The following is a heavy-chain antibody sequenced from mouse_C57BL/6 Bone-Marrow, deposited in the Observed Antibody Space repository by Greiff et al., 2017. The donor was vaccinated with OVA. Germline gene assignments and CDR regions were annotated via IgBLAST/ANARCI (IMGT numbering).Heavy chain of an antibody. CDR1: GYTFTSYW. J-gene: IGHJ1*03. CDR3: AREWGPYWYFDV. CDR2: IDPSDSYT. Sequence: QVQLQQPGAELVMPGASVKLSCKASGYTFTSYWMHWVKQRPGQGLEWIGEIDPSDSYTNYNQKFKGKSTLTVDKSSSTAYMQLSSLTSEDSAVYYCAREWGPYWYFDVWGTGTTVTVSS. V-gene: IGHV1-69*01.